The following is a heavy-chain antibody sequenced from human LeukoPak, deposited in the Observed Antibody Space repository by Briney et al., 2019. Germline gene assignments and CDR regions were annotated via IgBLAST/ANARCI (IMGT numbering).Heavy chain of an antibody. J-gene: IGHJ6*02. CDR1: GYTFTSYA. CDR3: ARESRITIFGVVIKSYYGMDV. D-gene: IGHD3-3*01. V-gene: IGHV1-3*01. Sequence: ASVKVSCKASGYTFTSYAMHWVRQAPGQRLEWMGWINAGNGNTKYSQKFQGRVTITRDTSASTAYMELSSLRPEDTAVYYCARESRITIFGVVIKSYYGMDVWGQGTTVTVSS. CDR2: INAGNGNT.